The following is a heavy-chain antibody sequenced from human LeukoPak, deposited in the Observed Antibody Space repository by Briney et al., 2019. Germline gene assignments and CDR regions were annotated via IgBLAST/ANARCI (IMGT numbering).Heavy chain of an antibody. CDR2: MNPNSGNT. CDR3: ARGYSYGYEADY. V-gene: IGHV1-8*03. J-gene: IGHJ4*02. D-gene: IGHD5-18*01. Sequence: ASVKVSRKASGHTFTSYDINWVRQATGQGLEWMGWMNPNSGNTGYAQKFQGRVTITRNTSISTAYMELSSLRSEDTAVYYCARGYSYGYEADYWGQGTLVTVSS. CDR1: GHTFTSYD.